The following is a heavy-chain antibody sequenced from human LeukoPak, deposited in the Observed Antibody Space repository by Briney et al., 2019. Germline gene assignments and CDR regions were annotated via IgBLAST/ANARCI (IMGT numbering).Heavy chain of an antibody. CDR1: GYTLTELS. V-gene: IGHV1-24*01. J-gene: IGHJ4*02. CDR3: ARGGMTTVTFFDY. CDR2: FDPEDGET. Sequence: ASVKVSCKVSGYTLTELSMHWVRQAPGKGLEWMGGFDPEDGETIYAQKFQGRVTMTEDTSTDTAYMELRSLRSDDTAVYYCARGGMTTVTFFDYXGQGTLVTVSS. D-gene: IGHD4-17*01.